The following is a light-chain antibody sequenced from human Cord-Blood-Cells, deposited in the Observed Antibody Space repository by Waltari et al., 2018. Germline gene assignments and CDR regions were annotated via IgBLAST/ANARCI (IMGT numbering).Light chain of an antibody. CDR3: QQLNSYPRT. CDR2: AAS. J-gene: IGKJ1*01. V-gene: IGKV1-9*01. Sequence: DIQLTQSPSFLSASVGDRVTITCRANQGISSYLALYQQKPGKPPKLLIYAASTLQSGVPSRFSGSESGAEFTLTSSSLQPEDFATYYCQQLNSYPRTFGQGTKVEIK. CDR1: QGISSY.